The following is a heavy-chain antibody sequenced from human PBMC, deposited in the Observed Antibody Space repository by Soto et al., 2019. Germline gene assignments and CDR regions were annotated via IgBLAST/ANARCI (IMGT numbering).Heavy chain of an antibody. V-gene: IGHV3-33*01. CDR1: GFTFSSYG. CDR2: IWYDGSNK. CDR3: ARDQVWNDSPGGYYYYGMDV. D-gene: IGHD1-1*01. Sequence: GGSLRLSCAASGFTFSSYGMHWVRQAPGKGLEWVAVIWYDGSNKYYADSVKGRFTISRDNSRNTPYLQMNSLRAEDTAVYYCARDQVWNDSPGGYYYYGMDVWGQGTTVTVSS. J-gene: IGHJ6*02.